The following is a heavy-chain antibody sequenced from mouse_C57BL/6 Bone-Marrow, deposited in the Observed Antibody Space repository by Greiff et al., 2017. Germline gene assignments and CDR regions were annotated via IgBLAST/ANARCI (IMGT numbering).Heavy chain of an antibody. D-gene: IGHD1-1*01. J-gene: IGHJ2*01. V-gene: IGHV5-16*01. CDR1: GFTFSDYY. CDR2: INYDGSST. CDR3: AREGTTVYYFDY. Sequence: EVHLVESEGGLVQPGSSMKLSCTASGFTFSDYYMAWVRQVPEKGLEWVANINYDGSSTYYLDSLKSRFIISRDNAKNILYLQMSSLKSEDTATYYCAREGTTVYYFDYWGQGTTLTVSS.